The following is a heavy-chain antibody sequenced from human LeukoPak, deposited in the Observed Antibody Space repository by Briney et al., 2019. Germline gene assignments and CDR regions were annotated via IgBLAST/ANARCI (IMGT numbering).Heavy chain of an antibody. V-gene: IGHV4-4*07. D-gene: IGHD6-19*01. CDR3: ARDRDSSGWSDAFDI. Sequence: SETLSLTCTVSGGSISSYYWSWIRQPAGKGLEWIGRIYTSGSTNYNPSLKSRVTMSVDTSKNQFSLKLSSVTAADTAVYYCARDRDSSGWSDAFDIWGQGTMVTVSS. J-gene: IGHJ3*02. CDR1: GGSISSYY. CDR2: IYTSGST.